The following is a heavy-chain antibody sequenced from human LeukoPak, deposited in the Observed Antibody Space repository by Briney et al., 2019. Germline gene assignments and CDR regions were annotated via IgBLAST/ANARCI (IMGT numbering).Heavy chain of an antibody. CDR3: AKLSGGNPRPADDAFDI. CDR1: GFTFSSYA. D-gene: IGHD4-23*01. V-gene: IGHV3-23*01. Sequence: GGSLRLPCAASGFTFSSYAMSWVRQAPGKGLEWVSAISGSGGSTYYADSVKGRFTISRDNSKNTLYLQMNSLRAEDTAVYYCAKLSGGNPRPADDAFDIWGQGTMVTVSS. CDR2: ISGSGGST. J-gene: IGHJ3*02.